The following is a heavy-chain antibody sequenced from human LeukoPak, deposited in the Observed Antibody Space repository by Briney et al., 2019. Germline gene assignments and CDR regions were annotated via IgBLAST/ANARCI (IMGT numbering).Heavy chain of an antibody. CDR2: IKQDGSEK. Sequence: GGSLRLSCAASGFTFSTYWMNWVRQAPGKGLEWVANIKQDGSEKYYVDSVKGRFTISRDNAKNSLYLQMNSLRAEDTAVYYCARDYGGSSPFDYWGQGTLVTVSS. J-gene: IGHJ4*02. CDR3: ARDYGGSSPFDY. CDR1: GFTFSTYW. D-gene: IGHD4-23*01. V-gene: IGHV3-7*01.